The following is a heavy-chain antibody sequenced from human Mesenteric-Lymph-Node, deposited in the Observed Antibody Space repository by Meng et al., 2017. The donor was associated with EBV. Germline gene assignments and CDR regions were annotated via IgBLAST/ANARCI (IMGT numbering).Heavy chain of an antibody. Sequence: QVQLQQWGAGLLRPSATLSLTCAVSGGAFGGYFWTWVRLAPGKGLEWIGEINQVGSTNYNPSLRSRVTISVDTSKTQFSLEVTSVTAADTAVYYCARSGAIIGVQGAPDYWGQGTLVTVSS. D-gene: IGHD3-10*01. CDR1: GGAFGGYF. CDR3: ARSGAIIGVQGAPDY. V-gene: IGHV4-34*01. CDR2: INQVGST. J-gene: IGHJ4*02.